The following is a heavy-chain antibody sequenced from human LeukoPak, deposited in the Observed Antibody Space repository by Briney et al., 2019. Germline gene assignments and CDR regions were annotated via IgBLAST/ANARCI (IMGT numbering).Heavy chain of an antibody. CDR2: IRSKAYGGTT. Sequence: GGSLRLSCTASGFTFGDYAMSWVRQAPGKGLEWVGFIRSKAYGGTTEYAASVKGRFTISRDDSKSIAYPQMNSLKTEDTAVYYCTRALCSSTSCFDDYWGQGTLVTVSS. J-gene: IGHJ4*02. CDR1: GFTFGDYA. V-gene: IGHV3-49*04. D-gene: IGHD2-2*01. CDR3: TRALCSSTSCFDDY.